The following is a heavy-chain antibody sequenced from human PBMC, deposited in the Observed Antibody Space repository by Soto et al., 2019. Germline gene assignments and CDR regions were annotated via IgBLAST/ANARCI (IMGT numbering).Heavy chain of an antibody. CDR3: AATAGHYFGLDV. V-gene: IGHV1-18*01. J-gene: IGHJ6*02. CDR1: DHTFTYYG. CDR2: ISGYNGNT. Sequence: QVQLLQSGGEVKKPGASVKVSCNSSDHTFTYYGINWVRRAPGQGLEWMGWISGYNGNTKYAQKFQDRVTMSADTTTTTASKKMMSLTSYDTAAYYCAATAGHYFGLDVWGQGTTVTVSS. D-gene: IGHD1-1*01.